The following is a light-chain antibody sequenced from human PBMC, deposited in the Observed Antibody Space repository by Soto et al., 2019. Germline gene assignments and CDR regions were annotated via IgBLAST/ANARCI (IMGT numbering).Light chain of an antibody. V-gene: IGKV1-5*01. CDR3: QQYNSYSPT. Sequence: DIQMTQSASTLSAFVGDRVTITCRASQSISSWFAWYQQKPGKAPKLLSYDASTLENGVPSRFSGSGSWTEFTLTISSLQPDDFASYCQQYNSYSPTFGQGTKLEIK. CDR2: DAS. J-gene: IGKJ2*01. CDR1: QSISSW.